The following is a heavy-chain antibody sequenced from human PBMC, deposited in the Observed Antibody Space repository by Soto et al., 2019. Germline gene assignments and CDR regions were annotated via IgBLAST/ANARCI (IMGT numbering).Heavy chain of an antibody. V-gene: IGHV1-69*06. CDR3: ASTIVVVPAARDYYYYYGMDV. D-gene: IGHD2-2*01. CDR1: GGTFSSYA. Sequence: QVQLVQSGAEVKKPGSSVKVSCKASGGTFSSYAISWVRQAPGQGLEWMGGIIPIFGTANYAQKFQGRVTITADNSTSTAYMGLSSLRSEDTAVYYCASTIVVVPAARDYYYYYGMDVWGQGTTVTVSS. J-gene: IGHJ6*02. CDR2: IIPIFGTA.